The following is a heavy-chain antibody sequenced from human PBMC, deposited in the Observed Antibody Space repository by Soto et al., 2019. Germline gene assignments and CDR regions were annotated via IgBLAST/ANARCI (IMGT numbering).Heavy chain of an antibody. CDR3: ARELSVTIFGVVNDY. CDR1: GYTFTGYY. V-gene: IGHV1-2*02. D-gene: IGHD3-3*01. CDR2: INPNSGGT. Sequence: ASVKVSCKASGYTFTGYYIHWVRQAPGQGLEWMGWINPNSGGTNYAQKFQGRVTMTRDTSISTAYMELSRLRSDDTAVYYCARELSVTIFGVVNDYWGQGTLVTVSS. J-gene: IGHJ4*02.